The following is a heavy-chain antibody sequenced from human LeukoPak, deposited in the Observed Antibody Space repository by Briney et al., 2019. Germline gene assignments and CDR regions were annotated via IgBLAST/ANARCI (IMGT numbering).Heavy chain of an antibody. J-gene: IGHJ3*02. D-gene: IGHD3-16*01. V-gene: IGHV4-39*07. CDR2: IYYSGST. CDR3: AREGGGAFDI. Sequence: SETLSLTCTVSGGSISSSSYYWGWIRQPPGKGLEWIGSIYYSGSTYYNPPLKSRVTISVDTSKNQFSLKLSSVTAADTAVYYCAREGGGAFDIWGQGTMVTVSS. CDR1: GGSISSSSYY.